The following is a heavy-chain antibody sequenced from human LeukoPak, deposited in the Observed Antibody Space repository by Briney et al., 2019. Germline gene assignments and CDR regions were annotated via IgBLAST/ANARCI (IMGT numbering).Heavy chain of an antibody. V-gene: IGHV4-59*08. CDR1: GGSISSYY. Sequence: PSETLSLTCTVSGGSISSYYWSWIRQPPGKGLEWIGYIYYSGSTNYNPSLRSRVTISVDTSKNQFSLKLSSVTAADTAVYYCARHFDWLLTSFDPWGQGTLVTVFS. J-gene: IGHJ5*02. CDR3: ARHFDWLLTSFDP. D-gene: IGHD3-9*01. CDR2: IYYSGST.